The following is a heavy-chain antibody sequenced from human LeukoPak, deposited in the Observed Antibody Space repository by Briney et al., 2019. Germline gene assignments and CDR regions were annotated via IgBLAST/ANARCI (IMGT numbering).Heavy chain of an antibody. Sequence: GGSLRLSCAASGLMFSSYWMHWVHQAPGKGLVWVSRINSDGSTTTYADSVKGRFTISRDNAKNMLYLQMNSLRAEDTAVYYCAKASGTRNFDLWGRGTLVTVSS. CDR3: AKASGTRNFDL. CDR2: INSDGSTT. J-gene: IGHJ2*01. V-gene: IGHV3-74*01. D-gene: IGHD2-2*01. CDR1: GLMFSSYW.